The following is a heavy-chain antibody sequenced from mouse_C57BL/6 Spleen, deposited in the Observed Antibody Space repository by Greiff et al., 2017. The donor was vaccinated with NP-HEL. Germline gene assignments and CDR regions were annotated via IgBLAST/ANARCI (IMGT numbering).Heavy chain of an antibody. J-gene: IGHJ4*01. V-gene: IGHV3-6*01. CDR3: ARKSSYGSSYDYAMDY. CDR1: GYSITSGYY. CDR2: ISYDGSN. Sequence: ESGPGLVKPSQSLSLTCSVTGYSITSGYYWNWIRQFPGNKLEWMGYISYDGSNNYNPSLKNRISITRDTSKNQFFLKLNSVTTEDTATYYCARKSSYGSSYDYAMDYWGQGTSVTVSS. D-gene: IGHD1-1*01.